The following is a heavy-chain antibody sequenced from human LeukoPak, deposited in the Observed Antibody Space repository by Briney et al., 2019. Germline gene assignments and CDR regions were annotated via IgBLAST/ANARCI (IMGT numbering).Heavy chain of an antibody. J-gene: IGHJ4*02. CDR2: IIPIFGTA. D-gene: IGHD5-18*01. V-gene: IGHV1-69*05. CDR3: ARDDGGYSYGTFDY. CDR1: GGTFSSYA. Sequence: ASVKVSCKASGGTFSSYAISWVRQAPGQGLEWMGRIIPIFGTANYAQKFQGRVTITTDESTSTAYMELSSLRSEDTAVYYCARDDGGYSYGTFDYWGQGTLVTVSS.